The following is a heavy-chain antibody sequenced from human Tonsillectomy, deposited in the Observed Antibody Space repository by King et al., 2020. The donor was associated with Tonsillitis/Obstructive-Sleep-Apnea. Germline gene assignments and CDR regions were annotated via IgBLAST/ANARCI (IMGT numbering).Heavy chain of an antibody. CDR1: GYTFTSYG. Sequence: QLVQSGAEVKKPGASVKVSCKASGYTFTSYGISWVRQAPGQGLEWMGWISAYNGNTNYAQKLQGRVTMTTDTSKSTAYMELRSLRSDDTAVYYCARLRELGIPVRYYYMDVWGKGTTVTVSS. J-gene: IGHJ6*03. V-gene: IGHV1-18*01. D-gene: IGHD7-27*01. CDR2: ISAYNGNT. CDR3: ARLRELGIPVRYYYMDV.